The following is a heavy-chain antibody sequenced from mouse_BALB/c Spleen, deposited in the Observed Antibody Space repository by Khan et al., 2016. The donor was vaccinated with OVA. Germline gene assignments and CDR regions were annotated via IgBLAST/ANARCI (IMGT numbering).Heavy chain of an antibody. CDR2: ISYSGDT. D-gene: IGHD2-3*01. V-gene: IGHV3-2*02. J-gene: IGHJ3*01. Sequence: EVQLVESGPGLVKPSQSLSLTCTVTGYSITSDYAWNWIRQFPGNKLEWMGYISYSGDTSYNPSLKSRISVTRDTSKNQFFLQLNSVTTEDTATYYSAMGRTYGGQGTLVAVSA. CDR3: AMGRTY. CDR1: GYSITSDYA.